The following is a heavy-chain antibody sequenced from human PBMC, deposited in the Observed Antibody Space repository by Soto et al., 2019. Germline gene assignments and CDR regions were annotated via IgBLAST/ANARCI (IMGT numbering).Heavy chain of an antibody. CDR2: IYDSGST. Sequence: SETLSLTCAVSGGSISSGGYSWSWIRQPPGKGLEWIGYIYDSGSTYYNPSLKSRVTISVDRSKNQFSLKLSSVTAADTAVYYCAIVSLRWSTSWEFAYWGRGILVPVSS. D-gene: IGHD4-17*01. CDR1: GGSISSGGYS. J-gene: IGHJ4*02. CDR3: AIVSLRWSTSWEFAY. V-gene: IGHV4-30-2*01.